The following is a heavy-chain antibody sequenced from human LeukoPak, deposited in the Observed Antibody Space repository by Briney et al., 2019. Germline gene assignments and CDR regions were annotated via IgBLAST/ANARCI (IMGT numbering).Heavy chain of an antibody. V-gene: IGHV3-48*03. Sequence: GGSLRLSCAASGFTFSSYEMNWVRQAPGRGLEWVSYISSSGSTIYYADSVKGRFTISRDNAKNSLYLQMNSLRAEDTAVYYCARVLGYMDVWGKGTTVTISS. D-gene: IGHD3-16*01. CDR1: GFTFSSYE. J-gene: IGHJ6*03. CDR3: ARVLGYMDV. CDR2: ISSSGSTI.